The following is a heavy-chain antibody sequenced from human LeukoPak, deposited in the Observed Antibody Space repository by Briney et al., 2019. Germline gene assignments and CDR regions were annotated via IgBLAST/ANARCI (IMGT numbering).Heavy chain of an antibody. D-gene: IGHD3-3*01. J-gene: IGHJ5*02. Sequence: PGGSLRLSCAASGFTFSDYYMSWVRQAPGKGLEWVSYISSSGSTIYCADSVKGRFTISRDNAKNSLYLQMNSLRAEDTAVYYCARTYYDFWSGYSTGFWFDPWDQGTLVTVSS. CDR3: ARTYYDFWSGYSTGFWFDP. CDR1: GFTFSDYY. CDR2: ISSSGSTI. V-gene: IGHV3-11*01.